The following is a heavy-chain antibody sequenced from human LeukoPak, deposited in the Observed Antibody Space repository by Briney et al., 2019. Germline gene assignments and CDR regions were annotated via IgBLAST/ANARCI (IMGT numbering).Heavy chain of an antibody. V-gene: IGHV4-59*08. Sequence: SETLSLTCTVSGGSISSYYWSWIRQPPGKGLEWIGYIYYSGSTNYNPSLKSRVTISVDTSKNQFSLKLSSVTAADTAVYYCARHSSVAAAGIDHWGQGTLVTVSS. J-gene: IGHJ4*02. CDR1: GGSISSYY. CDR2: IYYSGST. CDR3: ARHSSVAAAGIDH. D-gene: IGHD6-13*01.